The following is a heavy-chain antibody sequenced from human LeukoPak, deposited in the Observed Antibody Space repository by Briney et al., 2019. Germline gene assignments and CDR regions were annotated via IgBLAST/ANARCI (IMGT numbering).Heavy chain of an antibody. V-gene: IGHV3-23*01. D-gene: IGHD4-17*01. J-gene: IGHJ6*03. CDR2: ISGSGDTT. CDR3: AKDLPYAYYMDV. Sequence: GGSLRLSXAASGFTFSNYAMSWVRQAPGKGLEWVSAISGSGDTTYNADSVKGRLTISRDNSKNTLYLQMNSLRAEDTAVYYCAKDLPYAYYMDVWGRGTTVTVSS. CDR1: GFTFSNYA.